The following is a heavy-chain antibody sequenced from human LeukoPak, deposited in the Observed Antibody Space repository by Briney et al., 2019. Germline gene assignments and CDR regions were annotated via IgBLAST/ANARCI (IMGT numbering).Heavy chain of an antibody. Sequence: RGGSLRLSCAASGVTFSSYWMAWVRQASGEGLEWVANIKGDESARHQADSVKGRFTISRDNTRNSLYLQMTNLRGDDTAVYYCARDVVGSLDYWGQGTLVTVSS. CDR2: IKGDESAR. J-gene: IGHJ4*02. CDR3: ARDVVGSLDY. D-gene: IGHD1-26*01. V-gene: IGHV3-7*01. CDR1: GVTFSSYW.